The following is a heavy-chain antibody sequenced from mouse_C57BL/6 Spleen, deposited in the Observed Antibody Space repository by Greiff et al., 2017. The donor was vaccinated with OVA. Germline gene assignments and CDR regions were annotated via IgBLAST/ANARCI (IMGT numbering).Heavy chain of an antibody. J-gene: IGHJ3*01. CDR1: GYAFSSSW. Sequence: VKLQESGPELVKPGASVKISCKASGYAFSSSWMNWVKQRPGKGLEWIGRIYPGDGDTNYNGKFKGKATLTADKSSSTAYMQLSSLTSEDSAVFFFADAAPFAYWGQGTLVTVSA. CDR3: ADAAPFAY. V-gene: IGHV1-82*01. CDR2: IYPGDGDT.